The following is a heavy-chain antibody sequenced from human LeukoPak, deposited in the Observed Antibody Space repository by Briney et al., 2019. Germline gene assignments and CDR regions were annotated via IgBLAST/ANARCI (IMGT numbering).Heavy chain of an antibody. V-gene: IGHV4-39*01. J-gene: IGHJ4*02. CDR2: IYYSGST. CDR1: GGSISSSSYY. D-gene: IGHD2-8*01. CDR3: ARLNAVYYFDY. Sequence: SETLSLTCTVSGGSISSSSYYWGWIRQPPGKGLEWIGSIYYSGSTYYNPSLKSRVTISVDTSKNQFSLKLSSVTAADTAVYYCARLNAVYYFDYWGQGTLVTVSS.